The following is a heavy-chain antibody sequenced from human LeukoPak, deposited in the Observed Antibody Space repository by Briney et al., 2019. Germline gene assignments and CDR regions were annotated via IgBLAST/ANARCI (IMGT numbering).Heavy chain of an antibody. V-gene: IGHV2-26*01. CDR1: GFSLSNARMG. CDR2: IFSNGEK. Sequence: ESGPTLVKPTETLTLTCTVSGFSLSNARMGVSWIRQPPGKALEWLAHIFSNGEKSYSTSLKSRLTISKDTSKSQVVLTMTNMDPVDTATYYCARTSYRTKMTGGYYMDVWGKGTTVTVSS. CDR3: ARTSYRTKMTGGYYMDV. D-gene: IGHD1-26*01. J-gene: IGHJ6*03.